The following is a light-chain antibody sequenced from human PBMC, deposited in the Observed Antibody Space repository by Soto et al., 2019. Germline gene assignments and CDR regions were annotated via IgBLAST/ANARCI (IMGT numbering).Light chain of an antibody. Sequence: QSVLTQPASVSGSPGQSITISCTGSSSDIGAYDSVSWYQQHPGKAPRLVIYEVSDRPSGVSNRFSGSKSGNTASLTISGLQAEDEADYYCCSHAGSNNYVFGTGTKLTVL. CDR1: SSDIGAYDS. CDR3: CSHAGSNNYV. V-gene: IGLV2-14*01. CDR2: EVS. J-gene: IGLJ1*01.